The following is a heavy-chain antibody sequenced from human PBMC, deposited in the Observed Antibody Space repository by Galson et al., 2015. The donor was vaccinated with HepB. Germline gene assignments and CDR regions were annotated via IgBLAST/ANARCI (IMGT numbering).Heavy chain of an antibody. CDR3: ARAGSGWYDAND. J-gene: IGHJ4*02. V-gene: IGHV3-7*04. CDR2: IKTDGSKT. D-gene: IGHD6-19*01. CDR1: GFTFNIYW. Sequence: SLRLSCAASGFTFNIYWMRWVRQAPGKGLEWVANIKTDGSKTNYVDSVKGRFTISRDNSKNSLYLQMNSLTVEDTAVYYCARAGSGWYDANDWGQGTLVTVSS.